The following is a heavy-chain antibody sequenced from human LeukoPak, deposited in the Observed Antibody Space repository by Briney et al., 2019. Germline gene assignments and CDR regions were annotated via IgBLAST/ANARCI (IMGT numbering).Heavy chain of an antibody. Sequence: ASVKVSCKASGYTFTGYYMHWVRQAPGQGLEWMVIINPSGGSTTYAQKFQGRVTMTRDTSTSTVYMELSSLRSEDTAVYYCARDRFGIVIVPTAIFDYWGQGTLVTVSS. D-gene: IGHD2-2*01. CDR2: INPSGGST. J-gene: IGHJ4*02. CDR1: GYTFTGYY. V-gene: IGHV1-46*01. CDR3: ARDRFGIVIVPTAIFDY.